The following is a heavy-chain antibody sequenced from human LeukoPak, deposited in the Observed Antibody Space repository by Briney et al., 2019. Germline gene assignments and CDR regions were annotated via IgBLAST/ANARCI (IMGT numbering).Heavy chain of an antibody. Sequence: GASVKVSCTASGYTFTSYYMHWVRQAPGQGLEWMGRIIPILGIANYAQKFQGRVTITADKSTSTAYMELSSLRSEDTAVYYCASPNYYGSGSYYNRDYYYGMDVWGQGTTVTVSS. CDR3: ASPNYYGSGSYYNRDYYYGMDV. CDR1: GYTFTSYY. CDR2: IIPILGIA. J-gene: IGHJ6*02. V-gene: IGHV1-69*02. D-gene: IGHD3-10*01.